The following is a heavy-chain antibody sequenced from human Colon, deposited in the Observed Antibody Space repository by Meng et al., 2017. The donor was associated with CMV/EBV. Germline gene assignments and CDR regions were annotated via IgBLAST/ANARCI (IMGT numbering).Heavy chain of an antibody. D-gene: IGHD4-11*01. Sequence: SCNTSGYKFRYSCMHWLRQAAGQGLGWMGIFDPRGDSTNYAENFVGRFTMTADMSTNTMHTELSSLRSADTSVYYCARDNSNWSTDFWGQGTLVTVSS. CDR1: GYKFRYSC. J-gene: IGHJ4*02. V-gene: IGHV1-46*01. CDR3: ARDNSNWSTDF. CDR2: FDPRGDST.